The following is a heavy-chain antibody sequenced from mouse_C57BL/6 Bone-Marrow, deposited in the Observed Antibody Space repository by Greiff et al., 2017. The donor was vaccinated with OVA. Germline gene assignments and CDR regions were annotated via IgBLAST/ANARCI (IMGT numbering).Heavy chain of an antibody. CDR1: GYTFTSYW. J-gene: IGHJ2*01. Sequence: QVQLKQPGAELVKPGASVKMSCKASGYTFTSYWITWVKQRPGQGLEWIGVIYPGSGSTNYNEKFKSKATLTVDTSSSTAYMQLSSLTSEDSAVDYCARSVYGRFDYWGQGTTLTVSA. V-gene: IGHV1-55*01. CDR2: IYPGSGST. D-gene: IGHD1-1*02. CDR3: ARSVYGRFDY.